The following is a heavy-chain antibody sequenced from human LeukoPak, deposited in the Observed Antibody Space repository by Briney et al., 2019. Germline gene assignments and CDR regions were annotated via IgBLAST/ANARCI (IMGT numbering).Heavy chain of an antibody. CDR1: GGSISSYY. D-gene: IGHD2-2*01. CDR2: IYYSGST. Sequence: SETLSLTCTVSGGSISSYYWSWIRQPPGKGLEWIGYIYYSGSTNYNPSLKSRVTISVDTSKNQFSLKLSSVTAADTAVYYCARHRVPDYYFYMDVWGKGTTVTVSS. J-gene: IGHJ6*03. V-gene: IGHV4-59*08. CDR3: ARHRVPDYYFYMDV.